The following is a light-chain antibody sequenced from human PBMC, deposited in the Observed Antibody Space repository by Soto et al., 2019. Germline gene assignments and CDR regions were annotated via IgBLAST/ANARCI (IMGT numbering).Light chain of an antibody. CDR1: SSNIGAGYD. J-gene: IGLJ2*01. CDR2: GNI. Sequence: QSALTQPPSVSGAPGQRVTISCTGSSSNIGAGYDVHWYQQLPGTAPKLLIYGNINRPSGVPDRFSGSKSGTSASLAITGLQAEDEADYYCQSYDNTVRVIFGGVTKLTVL. CDR3: QSYDNTVRVI. V-gene: IGLV1-40*01.